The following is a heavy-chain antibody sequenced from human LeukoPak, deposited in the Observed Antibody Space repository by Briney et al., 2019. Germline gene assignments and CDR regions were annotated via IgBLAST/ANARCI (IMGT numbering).Heavy chain of an antibody. CDR1: GFTFSSYA. V-gene: IGHV3-23*01. D-gene: IGHD4-23*01. J-gene: IGHJ6*02. Sequence: PGGSLRLSCAASGFTFSSYAMSWVRQAPGKGLEWVSAISGSGGSTYYADSVKGRFTISRDNAKNSLYLQMNSLRAEDTAVYYCARGTQDYGGIDYGMDVWGQGTTVTVSS. CDR3: ARGTQDYGGIDYGMDV. CDR2: ISGSGGST.